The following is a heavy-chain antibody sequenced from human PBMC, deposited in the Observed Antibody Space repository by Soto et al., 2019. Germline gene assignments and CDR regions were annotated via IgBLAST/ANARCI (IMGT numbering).Heavy chain of an antibody. CDR3: ARGVYPLY. CDR2: INHSGST. Sequence: ASETLSLTCAVYGGSFSGYYWSWIRQPPGKGLEWIGEINHSGSTNYNPSLKSRVTISVDTSKNQFSLKLSSVTAADTAVYYCARGVYPLYWGQGTLVTVSS. J-gene: IGHJ4*02. D-gene: IGHD2-2*02. V-gene: IGHV4-34*01. CDR1: GGSFSGYY.